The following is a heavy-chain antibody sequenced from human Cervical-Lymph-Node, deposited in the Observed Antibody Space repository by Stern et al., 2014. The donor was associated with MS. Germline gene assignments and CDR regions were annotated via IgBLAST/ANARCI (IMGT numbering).Heavy chain of an antibody. CDR2: MNPNNANT. V-gene: IGHV1-8*01. CDR3: VRGGFSYGYGLDA. CDR1: GYTFLNYD. Sequence: QVQLVESGSQVRKPGASVKVSCQALGYTFLNYDIFWVRQATGQGLEWMGWMNPNNANTGHAQKFQGRVTMTRNTSISTAYMELSGLRSDDTAVYYCVRGGFSYGYGLDAWGQGTAVIVSS. D-gene: IGHD5-18*01. J-gene: IGHJ6*02.